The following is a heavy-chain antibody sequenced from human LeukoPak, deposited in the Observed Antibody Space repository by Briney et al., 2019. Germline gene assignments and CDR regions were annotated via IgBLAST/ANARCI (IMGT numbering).Heavy chain of an antibody. CDR3: AKGQTSIAVAGSSLGY. J-gene: IGHJ4*02. Sequence: GRSLRLSCAVSGFTFDDYAMHWVRQAPGKGLEWVSGISWNSDTIGYADSVKGRFTISRDNAKNSLYLQMNSLRAEDTALYYCAKGQTSIAVAGSSLGYWGQGTLVTVSS. CDR1: GFTFDDYA. CDR2: ISWNSDTI. V-gene: IGHV3-9*01. D-gene: IGHD6-19*01.